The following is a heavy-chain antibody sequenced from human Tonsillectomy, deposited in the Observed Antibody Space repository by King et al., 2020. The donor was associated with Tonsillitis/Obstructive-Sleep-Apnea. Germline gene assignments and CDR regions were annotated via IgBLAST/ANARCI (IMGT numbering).Heavy chain of an antibody. CDR1: GFTFSNYA. D-gene: IGHD4-17*01. Sequence: QVQLVESGGGVVQPGRSLRLSCAASGFTFSNYAMHWVRQAPGKRLEWVAIISYFTTNTYYADSVKGRFTISRDNSKNTLYLQMNSLRAEDTAVYYCAKDVGESESRRDYSDFWGQGTLVTVSS. V-gene: IGHV3-30*18. CDR2: ISYFTTNT. CDR3: AKDVGESESRRDYSDF. J-gene: IGHJ4*02.